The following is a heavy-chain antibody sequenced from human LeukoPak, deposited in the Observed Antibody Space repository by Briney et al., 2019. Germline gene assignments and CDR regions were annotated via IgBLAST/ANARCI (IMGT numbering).Heavy chain of an antibody. CDR3: ASSHYDYVWGSYSGRRGDDY. D-gene: IGHD3-16*01. CDR1: GGSISSGDYY. CDR2: IYYSGST. Sequence: SETLSLTCTVSGGSISSGDYYWSWIRQPPGKGLEWTGYIYYSGSTYYNPSLKSRVTISVDTSKNQFSLKLSSVTAADTAVYYCASSHYDYVWGSYSGRRGDDYWGQGTLVTVSS. J-gene: IGHJ4*02. V-gene: IGHV4-30-4*01.